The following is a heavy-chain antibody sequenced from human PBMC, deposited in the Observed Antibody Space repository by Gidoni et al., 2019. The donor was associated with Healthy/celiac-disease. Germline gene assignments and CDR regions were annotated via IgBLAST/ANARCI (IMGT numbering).Heavy chain of an antibody. CDR3: ARVEIIAAAGTFWFDP. Sequence: QVQLQESGPGLVKPSQTLSLTCAVSGGSISSGGNYWSWIRQPPGKGLEWIGYIYYSGCTYYNPSLKSRVTISVDTSKNQFSLKLSSVTAADTAVYYCARVEIIAAAGTFWFDPWGQGTLVTVSS. J-gene: IGHJ5*02. CDR2: IYYSGCT. V-gene: IGHV4-30-4*01. D-gene: IGHD6-13*01. CDR1: GGSISSGGNY.